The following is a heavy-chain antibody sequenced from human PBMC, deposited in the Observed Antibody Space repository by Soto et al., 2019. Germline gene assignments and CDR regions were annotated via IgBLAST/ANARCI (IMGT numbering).Heavy chain of an antibody. D-gene: IGHD3-16*01. CDR1: GFTFNHYA. J-gene: IGHJ4*02. V-gene: IGHV3-23*01. CDR3: AKGRGASWGFTN. Sequence: EVQLLESGGGLVHPGGSLRLSCAASGFTFNHYAMSWVRQAPGKGLEWVSAISGSGDKTYHADSWKGRLAISRDTSTNPPFSQLNNRSADDTDVYSWAKGRGASWGFTNWGLGTLVSVSS. CDR2: ISGSGDKT.